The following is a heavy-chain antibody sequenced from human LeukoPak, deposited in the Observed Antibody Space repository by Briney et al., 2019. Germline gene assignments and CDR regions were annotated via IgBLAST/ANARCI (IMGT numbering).Heavy chain of an antibody. Sequence: PGGSLRLSCAASGFTFSSYSMNWVRQAPGKGLEWVSSISSSSSYIYYADSVKGRFTISRDNAKNSLYLQMNSLRAEDTAVYCCARDPRGSGWFDYWGQGTLVTVSS. V-gene: IGHV3-21*01. J-gene: IGHJ4*02. CDR1: GFTFSSYS. D-gene: IGHD6-19*01. CDR2: ISSSSSYI. CDR3: ARDPRGSGWFDY.